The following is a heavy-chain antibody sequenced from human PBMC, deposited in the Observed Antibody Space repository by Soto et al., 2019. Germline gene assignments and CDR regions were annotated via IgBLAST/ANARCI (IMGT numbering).Heavy chain of an antibody. CDR3: TRGAGFFYGVDV. CDR1: GFSFSDYE. J-gene: IGHJ6*02. CDR2: ISFSGSTT. V-gene: IGHV3-48*03. Sequence: VGSLRLSCAASGFSFSDYEMNWVRQAPGKGLEWIAHISFSGSTTYYADSVKGRFSISRDNSKNFLYLQMSGLRADDSAVYYCTRGAGFFYGVDVWGLGTTVTVSS. D-gene: IGHD3-10*01.